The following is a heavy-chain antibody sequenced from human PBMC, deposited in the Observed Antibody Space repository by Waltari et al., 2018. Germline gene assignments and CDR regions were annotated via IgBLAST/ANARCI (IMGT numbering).Heavy chain of an antibody. CDR2: IIPIFGTA. CDR3: ARDLVWTRKQQLNWFDP. CDR1: GGTFSRYA. Sequence: QVQLVQSGAEVKKPGSSVKVSCKASGGTFSRYAISWVRQAPGQGLEWMGGIIPIFGTANYAQKFQGRVTITTDESTSTAYMELSSLRSEDTAVYYCARDLVWTRKQQLNWFDPWGQGTLVTVSS. D-gene: IGHD6-13*01. V-gene: IGHV1-69*05. J-gene: IGHJ5*02.